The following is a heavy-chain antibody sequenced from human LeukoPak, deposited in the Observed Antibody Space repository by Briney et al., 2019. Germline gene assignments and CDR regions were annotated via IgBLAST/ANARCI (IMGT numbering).Heavy chain of an antibody. V-gene: IGHV3-49*04. CDR1: GFTFGDYA. D-gene: IGHD3-3*01. Sequence: PGRSLRLSCTASGFTFGDYAMSWVRQAPGKGLEWVGFIRSKAYGGTTEYAASVKGRFTTSRDDSKSIAYLQMNSLKTEDTAVYYCTRGHVLRFLEWLPNYYYYYYMDVWGKGTTVTVSS. CDR3: TRGHVLRFLEWLPNYYYYYYMDV. CDR2: IRSKAYGGTT. J-gene: IGHJ6*03.